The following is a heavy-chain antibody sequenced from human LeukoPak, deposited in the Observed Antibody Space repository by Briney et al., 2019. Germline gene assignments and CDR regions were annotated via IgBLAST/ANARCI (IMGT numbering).Heavy chain of an antibody. J-gene: IGHJ4*02. CDR2: ISYDGSNK. CDR3: AKDSRFAAVAGTNFDY. CDR1: GFTFSSYG. V-gene: IGHV3-30*18. Sequence: GGSLRLSCAASGFTFSSYGMHWVRQAPGKGLEWVAVISYDGSNKYYADSVKGRFTISRDNSKNTLYLQMNSLRAEDTAVYYCAKDSRFAAVAGTNFDYRGQGTLVTVSS. D-gene: IGHD6-19*01.